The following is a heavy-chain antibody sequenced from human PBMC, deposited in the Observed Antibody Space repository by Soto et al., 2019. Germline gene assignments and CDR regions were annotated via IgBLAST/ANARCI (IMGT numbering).Heavy chain of an antibody. CDR3: ARDRSNSPDFFDY. Sequence: SETLSLTCTVSGGSISSDDYYWSWIRQPPGKGLEWIGYIYYSGSTYYNPSLKSRLTISLDTSKNQFSLKLSSVSAADTAVYYCARDRSNSPDFFDYWGQGTLVTVSS. J-gene: IGHJ4*02. V-gene: IGHV4-30-4*01. CDR2: IYYSGST. CDR1: GGSISSDDYY. D-gene: IGHD6-6*01.